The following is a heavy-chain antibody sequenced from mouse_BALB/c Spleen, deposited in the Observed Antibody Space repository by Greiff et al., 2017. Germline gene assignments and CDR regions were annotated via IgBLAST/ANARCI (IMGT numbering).Heavy chain of an antibody. CDR3: ARWVGAYAMDY. Sequence: QLQESGPELVKPGASVKMSCKASGYTFTSYVMHWVKQKPGQGLEWIGYINPYNDGTKYNEKFKGKATLTSDKSSSTAYMELSSLTSEDSAVYYCARWVGAYAMDYWGQGTSVTVSS. D-gene: IGHD1-1*02. J-gene: IGHJ4*01. CDR2: INPYNDGT. CDR1: GYTFTSYV. V-gene: IGHV1-14*01.